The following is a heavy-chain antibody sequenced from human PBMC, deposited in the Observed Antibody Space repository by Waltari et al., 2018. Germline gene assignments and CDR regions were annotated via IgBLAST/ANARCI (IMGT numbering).Heavy chain of an antibody. CDR3: ARDGPEWCPGY. D-gene: IGHD2-8*01. CDR1: GFTFSSYA. Sequence: QVQLVESGGGVVQPGRSLRLSCAASGFTFSSYAIHWVRQAPGKGLEWVAVISYDGSNKYYADSVKGRFTISRDNSKNTLYLQMNSLRAEDTAVYYCARDGPEWCPGYWGQGTLVTVSS. V-gene: IGHV3-30*01. CDR2: ISYDGSNK. J-gene: IGHJ4*02.